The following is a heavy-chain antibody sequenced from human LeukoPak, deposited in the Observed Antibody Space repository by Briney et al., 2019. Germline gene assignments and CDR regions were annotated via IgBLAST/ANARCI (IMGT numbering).Heavy chain of an antibody. J-gene: IGHJ4*02. CDR1: GFIFSDYY. D-gene: IGHD3-10*01. CDR3: ARVYYGSGAYYKY. V-gene: IGHV3-11*01. Sequence: GGSLRLSCAASGFIFSDYYMSWIRQAPGKGLEWVSYISSSGSIIYYADSMKGRFTISRDNAKNSLYLQMNSLGAEDTAVYYCARVYYGSGAYYKYWGQGTLVTVSS. CDR2: ISSSGSII.